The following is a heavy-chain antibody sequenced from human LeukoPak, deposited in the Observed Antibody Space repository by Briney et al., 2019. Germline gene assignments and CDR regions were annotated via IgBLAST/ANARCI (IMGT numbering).Heavy chain of an antibody. D-gene: IGHD6-6*01. Sequence: GGSLRLSCAASGFTFSSYGMHWVRQAPGKGLEWVAFIRYDGSNKYYADSVKGRFTISRDNSKNTLYLQMNSLRAEDTAVYYCARDVESSSPLPLGYWGQGTLVTVSS. CDR2: IRYDGSNK. CDR3: ARDVESSSPLPLGY. V-gene: IGHV3-30*02. CDR1: GFTFSSYG. J-gene: IGHJ4*02.